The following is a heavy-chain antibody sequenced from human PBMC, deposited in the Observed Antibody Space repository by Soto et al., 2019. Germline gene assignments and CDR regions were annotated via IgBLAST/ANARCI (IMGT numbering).Heavy chain of an antibody. CDR1: GGSISSYY. CDR3: ARDSCSGGSCYPSWFDP. V-gene: IGHV4-59*01. CDR2: TYYSGST. J-gene: IGHJ5*02. D-gene: IGHD2-15*01. Sequence: QVQLQESGPGLVKPSETLSLTCTVSGGSISSYYWSWIRQPPGKGLEWIGYTYYSGSTNYNPSLKSRVTISVDTSKNQFSLKLSSVTAADTAVYYCARDSCSGGSCYPSWFDPWGQGTLVTVSS.